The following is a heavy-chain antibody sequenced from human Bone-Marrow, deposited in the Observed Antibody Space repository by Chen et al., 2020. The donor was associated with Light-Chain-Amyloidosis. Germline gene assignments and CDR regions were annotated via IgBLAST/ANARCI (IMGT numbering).Heavy chain of an antibody. V-gene: IGHV3-73*02. J-gene: IGHJ4*02. Sequence: EVQLVESGGGLVQPGGFLQLSCAASGFTFSGSAMHWVRQASGKGLEWVGRIRMKANIYAPAYAASVEGRFTISRDDSKNTAYLQMNSLKTEDTAVYYCTRLGSGSYSVAYWGQGTLVTVSS. CDR2: IRMKANIYAP. CDR1: GFTFSGSA. CDR3: TRLGSGSYSVAY. D-gene: IGHD1-26*01.